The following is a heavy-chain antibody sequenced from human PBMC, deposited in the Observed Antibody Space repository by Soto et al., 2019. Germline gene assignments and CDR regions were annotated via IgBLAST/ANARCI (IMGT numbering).Heavy chain of an antibody. CDR3: AKWSGFGDL. CDR2: ITRSADLS. V-gene: IGHV3-23*01. J-gene: IGHJ4*02. CDR1: GFAFSSYS. D-gene: IGHD3-10*01. Sequence: EVQLLESGGGLVQPGGSLRLSCEASGFAFSSYSITWVRQAPGKGLEYVSGITRSADLSFYADSVRGRFTVSRDNSKNTAYLQMYSLRVEDTAVYYCAKWSGFGDLWGQGTLVTVSS.